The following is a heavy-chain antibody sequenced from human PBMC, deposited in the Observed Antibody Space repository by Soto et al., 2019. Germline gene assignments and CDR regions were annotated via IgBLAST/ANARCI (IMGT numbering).Heavy chain of an antibody. D-gene: IGHD2-21*02. V-gene: IGHV4-39*01. CDR3: ARQRTTVVTQAYFDH. Sequence: SETLSLTCIVSGESISSSSYYWGWIRQPPGKGLEWIGSTYYSGRTYYNPSFKSRVTISIDTSKNQFSLKLSSVTATDTAVYYCARQRTTVVTQAYFDHWGQGALVTVSS. CDR1: GESISSSSYY. J-gene: IGHJ4*02. CDR2: TYYSGRT.